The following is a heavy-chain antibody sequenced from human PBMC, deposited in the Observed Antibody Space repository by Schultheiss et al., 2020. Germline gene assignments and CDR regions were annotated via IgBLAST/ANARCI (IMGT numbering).Heavy chain of an antibody. CDR2: INHSGST. V-gene: IGHV4-34*01. J-gene: IGHJ4*02. CDR3: ARASYQLLRHITSSGWYY. CDR1: GGSFSGYY. D-gene: IGHD6-19*01. Sequence: TLSLTCAVYGGSFSGYYWSWIRQPPGKELEWIGEINHSGSTNYNPSLKSRVTISVDTSKNQFSLKMSSVTAADTAVYYCARASYQLLRHITSSGWYYWGEGALVTGSS.